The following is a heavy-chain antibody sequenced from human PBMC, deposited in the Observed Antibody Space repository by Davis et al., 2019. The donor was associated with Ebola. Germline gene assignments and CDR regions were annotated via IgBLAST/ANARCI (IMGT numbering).Heavy chain of an antibody. CDR3: ARDRFFAFDF. Sequence: GESLKIPCAASGFVFSDFSMNWVRQAPGKGLEWITYITKGSDAIHYPDSVKGRFTVSRHNAKNSVFLQMSSLRDEDSAVYYCARDRFFAFDFWSQGVHVSVSS. V-gene: IGHV3-48*02. CDR1: GFVFSDFS. J-gene: IGHJ4*02. D-gene: IGHD3/OR15-3a*01. CDR2: ITKGSDAI.